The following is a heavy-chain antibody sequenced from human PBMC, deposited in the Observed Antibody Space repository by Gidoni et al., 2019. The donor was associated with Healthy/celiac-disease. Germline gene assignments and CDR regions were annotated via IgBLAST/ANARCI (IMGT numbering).Heavy chain of an antibody. CDR1: GGSFSGYY. J-gene: IGHJ4*02. V-gene: IGHV4-34*01. D-gene: IGHD6-19*01. Sequence: QVQLPQWGAGLLKPSETLSLTCAVDGGSFSGYYWSWIRQPPGKGLEWIGEINHSGSTNYNPSLKSRVTISVDTSKNQFSLKLSSVTAADTAVYYCARGPYVIAVAGGVDYWGQGTLVTVSS. CDR2: INHSGST. CDR3: ARGPYVIAVAGGVDY.